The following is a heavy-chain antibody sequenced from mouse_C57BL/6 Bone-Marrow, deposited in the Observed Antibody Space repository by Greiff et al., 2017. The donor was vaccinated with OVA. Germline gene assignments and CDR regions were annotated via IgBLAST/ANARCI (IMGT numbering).Heavy chain of an antibody. D-gene: IGHD1-1*01. CDR2: INPNNGGT. V-gene: IGHV1-26*01. Sequence: VHVKQSGPELVKPGASVKISCKASGYTFTDYYMNWVKQSHGKSLEWIGDINPNNGGTSYNQKFKGKATLTVDKSSSTAYMELRSLTSEDSAVYYCARDYYGSYWYFDVWGTGTTVTVSS. CDR3: ARDYYGSYWYFDV. J-gene: IGHJ1*03. CDR1: GYTFTDYY.